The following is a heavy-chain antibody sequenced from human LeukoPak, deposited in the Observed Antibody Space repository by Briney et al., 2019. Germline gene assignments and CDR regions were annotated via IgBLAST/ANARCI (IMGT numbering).Heavy chain of an antibody. CDR2: TSGSGGST. CDR1: GFTFSSYA. V-gene: IGHV3-23*01. J-gene: IGHJ4*02. CDR3: ARSYSSGWYFDY. D-gene: IGHD6-19*01. Sequence: GGSLRLSCAASGFTFSSYAMSWVRQAPGKGLEWVSATSGSGGSTYYADSVKGRFTISRDNSKNTLYLQMNSLRAEDTALYYCARSYSSGWYFDYWGQGTLVTVSS.